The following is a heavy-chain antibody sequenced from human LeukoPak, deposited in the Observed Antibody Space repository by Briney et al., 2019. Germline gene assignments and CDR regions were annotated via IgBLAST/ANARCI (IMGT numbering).Heavy chain of an antibody. D-gene: IGHD3-10*01. CDR3: AKGITRSLKDAFDI. CDR2: ISYDGSNK. V-gene: IGHV3-30*01. Sequence: GGSLRLSCAASGFTFSSYAMHWVGQAPGKGLEWVAVISYDGSNKYYADSVKGRFTVSRDNSKNTLYLQMNSLRAEDTAVYYCAKGITRSLKDAFDIWGQGTMVTVSS. J-gene: IGHJ3*02. CDR1: GFTFSSYA.